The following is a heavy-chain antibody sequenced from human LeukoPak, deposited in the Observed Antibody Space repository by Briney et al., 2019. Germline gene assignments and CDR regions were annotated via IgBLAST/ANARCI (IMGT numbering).Heavy chain of an antibody. Sequence: ASETLSLTCTVSGGSISSSSYYWGWIRQPPGKGLEWIGSIYYSGSTYYNPSLKSRVTISVDTSKNQFSLKLSSVTAADTAVYYCARHSPYYYGSGSTNWFDPWGQGTLVTVSS. J-gene: IGHJ5*02. CDR2: IYYSGST. V-gene: IGHV4-39*01. D-gene: IGHD3-10*01. CDR1: GGSISSSSYY. CDR3: ARHSPYYYGSGSTNWFDP.